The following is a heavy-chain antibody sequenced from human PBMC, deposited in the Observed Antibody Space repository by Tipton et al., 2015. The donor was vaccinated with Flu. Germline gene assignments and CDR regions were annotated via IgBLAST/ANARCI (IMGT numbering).Heavy chain of an antibody. Sequence: SLRLSCAASGFTFSDHYMDWARQAPGKGLEWVGRSRNKANSYTTQYAASVKGRFTISRDDSKNSLYLQMNSLKTEDTAVYYCARSKGGTTCCNDYWGQGTLVTVSS. V-gene: IGHV3-72*01. CDR1: GFTFSDHY. CDR3: ARSKGGTTCCNDY. J-gene: IGHJ4*02. D-gene: IGHD2-2*01. CDR2: SRNKANSYTT.